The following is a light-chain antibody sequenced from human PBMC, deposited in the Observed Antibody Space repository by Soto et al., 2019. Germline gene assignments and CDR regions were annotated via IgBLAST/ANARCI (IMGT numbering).Light chain of an antibody. CDR3: QQLNGYQLA. J-gene: IGKJ4*01. CDR1: QGMSTY. Sequence: DIQLTQSPSFLSASVGDTVTITCRASQGMSTYLAWYQQKPGKVPKLLIRSASTLQSGVPPRFSGGGSGTDFTLTLSTLQPDDSGIYYCQQLNGYQLAFGGGTNVEIK. V-gene: IGKV1-9*01. CDR2: SAS.